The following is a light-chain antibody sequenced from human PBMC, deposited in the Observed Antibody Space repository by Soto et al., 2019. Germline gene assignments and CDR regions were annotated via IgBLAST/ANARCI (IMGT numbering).Light chain of an antibody. Sequence: DIQMTQSPSSLSASVGDRVSIACRASQSISNFANWYQQKPLKAPKLLIYAASILQSGVPSRFSGSGSGPEFTLTISSLQPEDFATYYCQQSYTTPWTFGQGTKVEVK. CDR2: AAS. V-gene: IGKV1-39*01. CDR3: QQSYTTPWT. CDR1: QSISNF. J-gene: IGKJ1*01.